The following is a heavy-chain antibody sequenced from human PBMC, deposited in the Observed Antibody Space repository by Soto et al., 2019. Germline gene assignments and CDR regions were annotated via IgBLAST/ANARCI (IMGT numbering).Heavy chain of an antibody. CDR2: IIPIFGTA. D-gene: IGHD3-9*01. J-gene: IGHJ3*02. V-gene: IGHV1-69*01. Sequence: QVQLVQSGAEVKKPGSSVKVSCKASGGTFSSYAISWVRQAPGQGLEWMGGIIPIFGTANYAQQIQGRVTITADESTSTAYMELSSLRSEDTAVYYCARDFDGYLQDAFDIWGQGTMVTVSS. CDR1: GGTFSSYA. CDR3: ARDFDGYLQDAFDI.